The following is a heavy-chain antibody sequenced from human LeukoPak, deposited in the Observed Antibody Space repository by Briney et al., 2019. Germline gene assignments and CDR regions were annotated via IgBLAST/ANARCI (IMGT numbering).Heavy chain of an antibody. CDR3: ARAPSYYDILTGYYPLYFDY. J-gene: IGHJ4*02. CDR2: ISSSSSYI. D-gene: IGHD3-9*01. V-gene: IGHV3-21*03. CDR1: GFTFSSYS. Sequence: GGSLRFSCAASGFTFSSYSMNWVRQAPGKGLEGVSSISSSSSYIDYADSVKGRFTISRDNAKNSLYLQRTSLRAEDTAVYYCARAPSYYDILTGYYPLYFDYWGQGTLVTVSS.